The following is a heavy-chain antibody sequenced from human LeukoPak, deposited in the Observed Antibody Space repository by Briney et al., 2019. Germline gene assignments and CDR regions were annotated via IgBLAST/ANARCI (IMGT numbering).Heavy chain of an antibody. CDR3: ARGGAHYGDYGGY. J-gene: IGHJ4*02. CDR2: INPNSGGT. CDR1: GYTFTGYY. D-gene: IGHD4-17*01. Sequence: ASVKVSCKASGYTFTGYYMHWVRQAPGQGLEWMGWINPNSGGTNYAQKFQGRVTITADKSTSTAYMELSSLRSEDTAVYYCARGGAHYGDYGGYWGQGTLVTVSS. V-gene: IGHV1-2*02.